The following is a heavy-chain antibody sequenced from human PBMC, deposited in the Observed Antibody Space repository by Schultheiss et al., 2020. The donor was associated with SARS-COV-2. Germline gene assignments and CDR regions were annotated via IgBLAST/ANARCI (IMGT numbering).Heavy chain of an antibody. Sequence: SETLSLTCTVSGGSISSCGYYWSWIRQHPGKGLEWIGYIYYSGSTYYNPSLKSRVTISVDTYKNQFSLKLSSVTAADTAVYYCARIIADPYYFDYWGQGTLVTVSS. CDR1: GGSISSCGYY. D-gene: IGHD6-13*01. CDR3: ARIIADPYYFDY. V-gene: IGHV4-31*03. CDR2: IYYSGST. J-gene: IGHJ4*02.